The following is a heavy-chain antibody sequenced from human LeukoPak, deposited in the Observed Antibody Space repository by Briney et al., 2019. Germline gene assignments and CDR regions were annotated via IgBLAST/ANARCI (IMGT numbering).Heavy chain of an antibody. CDR2: IYFSGST. CDR3: ARHVTLSSSGIDS. V-gene: IGHV4-59*08. J-gene: IGHJ4*02. D-gene: IGHD3-22*01. CDR1: GGSISSSY. Sequence: PSETLSLTCTVSGGSISSSYWSWIRQPPGKELEWIGYIYFSGSTNYNPSLKGRVTISVDTSKNQFSLKLSSVTAADTAVYYCARHVTLSSSGIDSWGQGTLATVSS.